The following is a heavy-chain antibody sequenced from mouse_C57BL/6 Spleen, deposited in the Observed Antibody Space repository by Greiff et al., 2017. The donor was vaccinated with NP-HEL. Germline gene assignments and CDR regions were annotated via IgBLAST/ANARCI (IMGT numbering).Heavy chain of an antibody. CDR2: IYPSDSET. D-gene: IGHD2-4*01. J-gene: IGHJ4*01. Sequence: VQLQQPGAELVRPGSSVKLSCKASGYTFTSYWMHWVKQRPIQGLEWIGNIYPSDSETHYNQKFKDKATLTVDKSSSTAYMQLSRLTSEDSAVYYCAIMITNAMDYWGQGTSVTVSS. CDR3: AIMITNAMDY. V-gene: IGHV1-52*01. CDR1: GYTFTSYW.